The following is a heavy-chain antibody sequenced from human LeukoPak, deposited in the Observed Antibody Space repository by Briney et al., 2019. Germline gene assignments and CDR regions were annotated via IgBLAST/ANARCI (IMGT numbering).Heavy chain of an antibody. CDR1: GFTFSSFG. V-gene: IGHV3-23*01. CDR2: ISSTGGTT. D-gene: IGHD2-15*01. J-gene: IGHJ6*03. Sequence: GGSLRLSCAASGFTFSSFGMSWVRQVPGKGLEWVSSISSTGGTTYYADSVKGRFTISRDNSKNTLYLQMNSLRGEDTAIYYCAKNGGRGAYCSGGTCYPYYYYYMDVWGKGTTVTISS. CDR3: AKNGGRGAYCSGGTCYPYYYYYMDV.